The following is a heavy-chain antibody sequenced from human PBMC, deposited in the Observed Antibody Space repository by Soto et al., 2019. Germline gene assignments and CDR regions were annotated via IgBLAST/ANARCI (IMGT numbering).Heavy chain of an antibody. J-gene: IGHJ5*02. CDR1: GGSISSGGYY. D-gene: IGHD6-19*01. Sequence: QVQLQESGPGLVKPSQTLSLTCTVSGGSISSGGYYWSWIRQHPGKGLEWIGYIYYSGSTYYNPSLKSQVTMQVDNFKNQFPQNVSCVAAADTAVYDGGRKEGVAGTGIWSHPWGQGTLVTVSS. CDR2: IYYSGST. CDR3: GRKEGVAGTGIWSHP. V-gene: IGHV4-31*01.